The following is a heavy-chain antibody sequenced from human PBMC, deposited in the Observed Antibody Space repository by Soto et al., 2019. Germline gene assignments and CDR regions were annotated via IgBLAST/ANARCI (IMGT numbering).Heavy chain of an antibody. D-gene: IGHD2-8*02. Sequence: QVQLLQSGGEVKKPGASVKVSCNSSDHTFTYYGINWVRRAPGQGLEWIGWISGYNGNTKYAQKFQDRVTMSADTSERTAYMEMKSLTSDDIAVYFCAATGGHYFGLDVWGQGTTVTVSS. CDR1: DHTFTYYG. V-gene: IGHV1-18*03. CDR3: AATGGHYFGLDV. J-gene: IGHJ6*02. CDR2: ISGYNGNT.